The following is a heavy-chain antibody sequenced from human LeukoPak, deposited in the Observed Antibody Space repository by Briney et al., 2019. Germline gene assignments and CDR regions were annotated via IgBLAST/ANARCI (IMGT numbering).Heavy chain of an antibody. Sequence: GGSLRLSCAASGFTFSNYGIHWVRQAPGKGLEWVAIIWHDGSNKHYVDSVKGRFTISRDNSKNTVYLQMNSLRAEDTAVYYCAKAVHYDYVWGSYRHSLGYFDYWGQGTLVTVSS. CDR1: GFTFSNYG. CDR3: AKAVHYDYVWGSYRHSLGYFDY. V-gene: IGHV3-33*06. D-gene: IGHD3-16*02. CDR2: IWHDGSNK. J-gene: IGHJ4*02.